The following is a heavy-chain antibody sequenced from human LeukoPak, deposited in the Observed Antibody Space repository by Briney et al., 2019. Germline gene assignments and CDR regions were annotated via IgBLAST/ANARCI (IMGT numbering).Heavy chain of an antibody. J-gene: IGHJ4*02. CDR2: IYHSGST. V-gene: IGHV4-38-2*02. CDR1: GYSISSGYY. D-gene: IGHD3-10*01. Sequence: SETLSLTCTVSGYSISSGYYWGWIRQPPGKGLEWIGSIYHSGSTYYNPSLKSRVTISVDTSKNQSSLKLSSVTAADTAVYYCARGPGSRGGWGQGTLVTVSS. CDR3: ARGPGSRGG.